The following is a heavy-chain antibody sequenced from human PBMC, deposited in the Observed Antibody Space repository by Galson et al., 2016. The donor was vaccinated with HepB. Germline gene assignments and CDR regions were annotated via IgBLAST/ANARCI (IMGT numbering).Heavy chain of an antibody. CDR2: MNPNSGNT. V-gene: IGHV1-8*01. CDR1: GHTFSRHD. J-gene: IGHJ4*02. D-gene: IGHD2-21*01. Sequence: SVKVSCKASGHTFSRHDINWVRQATGQGLEWVGWMNPNSGNTGYAQKFQGRVTMTSNSSISTAYMEVSSLRSEDTAVYYCARAASEIPRVISDSWGQGSLVIVSS. CDR3: ARAASEIPRVISDS.